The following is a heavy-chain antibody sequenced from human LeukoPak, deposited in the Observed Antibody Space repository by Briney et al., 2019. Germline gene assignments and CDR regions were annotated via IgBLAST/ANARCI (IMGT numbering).Heavy chain of an antibody. CDR1: GFTFSSYW. Sequence: GGSLRLSCAASGFTFSSYWMHWVRQVPGKGLVWVARINPGGSSITYADSVKGRFTNSRDNAKNTLYLQMDSLSAENTGVYYCARSNQADDYWGQGTLVTVSS. CDR2: INPGGSSI. J-gene: IGHJ4*02. CDR3: ARSNQADDY. V-gene: IGHV3-74*01. D-gene: IGHD1-14*01.